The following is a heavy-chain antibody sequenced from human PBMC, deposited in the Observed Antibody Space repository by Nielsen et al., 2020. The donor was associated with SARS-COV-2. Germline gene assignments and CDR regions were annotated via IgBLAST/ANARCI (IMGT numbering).Heavy chain of an antibody. CDR1: GFTFDDYA. J-gene: IGHJ6*02. Sequence: GGSLRLSCAASGFTFDDYAMHWVRQAPGKGLEWVSGISWNSGSIGYADSVKGRFTISRDNAKNSLYLQMNSLRAEDTALYYCAKDIRPADTAMATWYYGMDVWGQGTTVTVSS. CDR3: AKDIRPADTAMATWYYGMDV. CDR2: ISWNSGSI. D-gene: IGHD5-18*01. V-gene: IGHV3-9*01.